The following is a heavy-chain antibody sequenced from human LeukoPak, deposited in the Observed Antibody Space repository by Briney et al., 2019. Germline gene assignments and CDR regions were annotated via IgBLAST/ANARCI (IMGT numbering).Heavy chain of an antibody. CDR2: IDWYDDE. D-gene: IGHD4-11*01. CDR3: AHAKGSLQSYFDF. V-gene: IGHV2-5*01. CDR1: RFSLTTSGVG. Sequence: SGPTLVKPTQTLTLTCTFSRFSLTTSGVGVAWIRQPPGKALEWLALIDWYDDEYYSPSLQSRLSITKDTSMNQVVLTLANVDPVDTATYFCAHAKGSLQSYFDFWGQGTLVTVSS. J-gene: IGHJ4*02.